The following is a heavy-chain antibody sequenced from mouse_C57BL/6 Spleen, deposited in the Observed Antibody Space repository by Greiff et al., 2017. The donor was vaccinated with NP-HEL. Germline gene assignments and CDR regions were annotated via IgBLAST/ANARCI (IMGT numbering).Heavy chain of an antibody. Sequence: VQLQQSGPELVKPGASVKISCKASGYTFTDYYMNWVKQSHGKSLEWIGDINPNNGGTSYNQKFKGKATLTVDKSSSTAYMELRSLTSEDSAVYYCARVDSSGYLYAMDYWGQGTSVTVSS. CDR1: GYTFTDYY. J-gene: IGHJ4*01. CDR3: ARVDSSGYLYAMDY. V-gene: IGHV1-26*01. D-gene: IGHD3-2*02. CDR2: INPNNGGT.